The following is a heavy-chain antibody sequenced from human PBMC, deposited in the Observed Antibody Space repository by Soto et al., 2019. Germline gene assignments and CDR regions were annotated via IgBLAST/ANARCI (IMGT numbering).Heavy chain of an antibody. J-gene: IGHJ6*02. CDR2: IWYDGSNK. CDR1: GFTFRSHG. V-gene: IGHV3-33*01. Sequence: GGSLRLSCVASGFTFRSHGMHWVRQAPGKGLEWVAVIWYDGSNKYYADSVKGRFTTSRDNSKNTLSLQMSSLRAEDTAVYYCARWGDDKRMDVWGQGTTVTVSS. D-gene: IGHD2-21*01. CDR3: ARWGDDKRMDV.